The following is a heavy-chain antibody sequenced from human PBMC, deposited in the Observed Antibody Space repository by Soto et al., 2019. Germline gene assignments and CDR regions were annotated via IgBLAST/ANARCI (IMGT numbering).Heavy chain of an antibody. J-gene: IGHJ4*02. D-gene: IGHD6-13*01. V-gene: IGHV1-69*12. Sequence: QVQLVQSGAEVKKPGSSVKVSCKASGGTFSSYAISWVRQAPGQGLEWMGGIIPIFGTVNCAQKLQGRVTITADESTSTAYMELSSLRSEDTAVYYCAIIGGFGTGSGRSSSWYALDYWGQGTLVTVSS. CDR1: GGTFSSYA. CDR3: AIIGGFGTGSGRSSSWYALDY. CDR2: IIPIFGTV.